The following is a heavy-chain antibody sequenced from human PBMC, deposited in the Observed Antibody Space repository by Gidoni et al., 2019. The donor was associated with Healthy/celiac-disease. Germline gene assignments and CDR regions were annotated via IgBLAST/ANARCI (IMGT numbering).Heavy chain of an antibody. V-gene: IGHV3-21*01. Sequence: VQLGGPGGGMIKPGGSLSLAWAASGFTFTSYSMNWVRQAPGEGLECVSSISSSSSYICYADSVKGRFTISRDNAKNTLYLQMNSLRAEDTAVYYCARDQITFLDYWGQGTLVTVSS. J-gene: IGHJ4*02. D-gene: IGHD3-10*01. CDR2: ISSSSSYI. CDR3: ARDQITFLDY. CDR1: GFTFTSYS.